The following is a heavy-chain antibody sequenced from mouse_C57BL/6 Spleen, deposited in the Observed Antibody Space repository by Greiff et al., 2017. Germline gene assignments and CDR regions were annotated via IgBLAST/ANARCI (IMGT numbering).Heavy chain of an antibody. CDR2: IRNKANGYTT. Sequence: EVQLVESGGGLVQPGGSLSLSCAASGFTFTDYYMSWVRQPPGKALEWLGFIRNKANGYTTEYSASVKGRFTISRDNSQSILYLQMNALRAEDSATYYCARYRDLLWSMDDWGQGTSVTVSS. J-gene: IGHJ4*01. CDR1: GFTFTDYY. V-gene: IGHV7-3*01. CDR3: ARYRDLLWSMDD. D-gene: IGHD2-1*01.